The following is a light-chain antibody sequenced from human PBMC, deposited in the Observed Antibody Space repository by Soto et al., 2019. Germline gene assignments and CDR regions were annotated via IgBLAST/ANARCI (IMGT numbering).Light chain of an antibody. V-gene: IGKV1D-12*01. CDR3: QQADSFPRT. CDR1: QGISKW. CDR2: AAS. J-gene: IGKJ3*01. Sequence: DIQMTQSPSSVSASVGDRVTITCRASQGISKWLAWYQQKPGKAPKLLIYAASNLQSGVPSRFSGTGYGTDFTLIINSLQPEDFATYYCQQADSFPRTFGPGTKVDIK.